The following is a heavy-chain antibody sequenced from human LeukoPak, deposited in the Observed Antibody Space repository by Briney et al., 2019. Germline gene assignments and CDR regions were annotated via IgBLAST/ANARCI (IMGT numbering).Heavy chain of an antibody. D-gene: IGHD3-3*01. V-gene: IGHV4-59*02. CDR1: GTSVRSYY. CDR2: MYYTGTT. CDR3: ASIGDVWSGYYDH. J-gene: IGHJ4*02. Sequence: SETLSLTCNVSGTSVRSYYWTWIRQPPGKGLEWIGYMYYTGTTNYNASLKSRVSISIDTSTNQFSLRLTSVTAADTATYYCASIGDVWSGYYDHWGQGTLITVSS.